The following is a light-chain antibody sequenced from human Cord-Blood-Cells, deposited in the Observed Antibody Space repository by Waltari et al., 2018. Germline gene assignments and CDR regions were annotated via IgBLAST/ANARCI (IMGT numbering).Light chain of an antibody. Sequence: APTKPASVCASPGRSATTPCTGATSNDGGDNYASWYQQHPGKAPKLMIYEVSKRPSGVSNRFSGSKSGNTASLTISGLQAEDEADYYCSSYTSSSTLVFGGGTKLTVL. CDR3: SSYTSSSTLV. V-gene: IGLV2-14*01. J-gene: IGLJ2*01. CDR1: TSNDGGDNY. CDR2: EVS.